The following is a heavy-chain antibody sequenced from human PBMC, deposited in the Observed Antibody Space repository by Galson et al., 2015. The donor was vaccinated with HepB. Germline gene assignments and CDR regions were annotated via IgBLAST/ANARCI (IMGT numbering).Heavy chain of an antibody. V-gene: IGHV3-7*03. D-gene: IGHD3-22*01. J-gene: IGHJ3*02. Sequence: SLRLSCAASGFTFSSYWMSWVRQAPGKGLEWVANIKQDGSEKYYVDSVKGRFTISRDNAKNSLYLQMNSLRAEDTAVYYCARDRKRGVISDAFDIWGQGTMVTVSS. CDR1: GFTFSSYW. CDR3: ARDRKRGVISDAFDI. CDR2: IKQDGSEK.